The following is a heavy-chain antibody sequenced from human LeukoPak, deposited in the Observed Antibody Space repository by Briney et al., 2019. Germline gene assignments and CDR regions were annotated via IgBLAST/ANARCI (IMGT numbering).Heavy chain of an antibody. CDR3: ARGYCSGGSCYTLWFDP. D-gene: IGHD2-15*01. V-gene: IGHV3-53*01. J-gene: IGHJ5*02. CDR2: IYSGGST. CDR1: GFTVSSNY. Sequence: PGGSLRLSCAASGFTVSSNYMSWVRQAPGKGLEWVSVIYSGGSTYYADSGKGRFTISRDNSKNTLYLQMNSLRAEDTAVYYCARGYCSGGSCYTLWFDPWGQGTLVTVSS.